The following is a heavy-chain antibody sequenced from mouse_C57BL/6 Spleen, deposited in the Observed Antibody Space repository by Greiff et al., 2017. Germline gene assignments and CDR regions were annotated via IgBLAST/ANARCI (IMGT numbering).Heavy chain of an antibody. J-gene: IGHJ2*01. CDR1: GYTFTSYW. CDR3: ARGNYYGSSLDY. V-gene: IGHV1-61*01. D-gene: IGHD1-1*01. Sequence: QVQLQQPGAELVRPGSSVKLSCKASGYTFTSYWMDWVKQRPGQGLEWNGNIYPSDSETHYNQKFKDKATLTVDKSSSTAYMQLSSLTSEDSAVYYYARGNYYGSSLDYWGQGTTLTVSS. CDR2: IYPSDSET.